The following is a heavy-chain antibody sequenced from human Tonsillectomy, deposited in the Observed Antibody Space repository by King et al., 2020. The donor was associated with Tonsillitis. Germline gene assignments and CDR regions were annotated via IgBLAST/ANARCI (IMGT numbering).Heavy chain of an antibody. V-gene: IGHV4-59*08. Sequence: VQLQESGPRLVKPSETLSLTCTVSGDSINTYEWSWIRQPPGKGLEWIGYIYYSGSTNYNPSLKSRVTISVDTSKNQFSLNLSSVTAADPAVYYCARLFGGTTGDNWFDPWGQGTLVTVSS. CDR1: GDSINTYE. D-gene: IGHD1-1*01. CDR3: ARLFGGTTGDNWFDP. CDR2: IYYSGST. J-gene: IGHJ5*02.